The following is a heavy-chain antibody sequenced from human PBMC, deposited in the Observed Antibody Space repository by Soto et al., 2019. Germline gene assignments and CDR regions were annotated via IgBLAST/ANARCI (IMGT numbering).Heavy chain of an antibody. CDR3: ARDRLQYLYRWGNWYFDL. D-gene: IGHD3-16*01. CDR2: IIPIFGTA. CDR1: GGTFSSYA. Sequence: ASVKVSCKASGGTFSSYAISWVRQAPGQGLEWMGGIIPIFGTANYAQKFQGRVTITADESTSTAYMELSSLRSEDTAVYYCARDRLQYLYRWGNWYFDLWGRGTLVTVSS. V-gene: IGHV1-69*13. J-gene: IGHJ2*01.